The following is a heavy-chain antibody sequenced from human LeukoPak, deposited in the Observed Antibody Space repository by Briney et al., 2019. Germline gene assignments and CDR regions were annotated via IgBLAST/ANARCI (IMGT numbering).Heavy chain of an antibody. D-gene: IGHD1-7*01. Sequence: PGGSLRLSCAGSGFIYSSYSMSWVRQAPGKGLEWVSGTSDRGDYTYYADSVKGRFTISRDSSKNTLFLQMNSLRAEDTALYFCARKAQYNGHYPLDYWGQGTLVTVSS. CDR3: ARKAQYNGHYPLDY. V-gene: IGHV3-23*01. CDR1: GFIYSSYS. CDR2: TSDRGDYT. J-gene: IGHJ4*02.